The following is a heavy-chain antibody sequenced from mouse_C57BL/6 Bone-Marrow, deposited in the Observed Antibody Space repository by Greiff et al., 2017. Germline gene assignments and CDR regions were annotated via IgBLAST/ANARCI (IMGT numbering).Heavy chain of an antibody. CDR3: AIHYGSSPGAMDY. D-gene: IGHD1-1*01. J-gene: IGHJ4*01. CDR2: IYPGGGYT. CDR1: GYTFTNYW. Sequence: QVQLQQSGAELVRPGTSVKMSCKASGYTFTNYWIGWAKQRPGHGLEWIGDIYPGGGYTNYNEKYKGKATLTADKSSSTAYMQFSSLTSEDSAIYYCAIHYGSSPGAMDYWGQGTSVTGSS. V-gene: IGHV1-63*01.